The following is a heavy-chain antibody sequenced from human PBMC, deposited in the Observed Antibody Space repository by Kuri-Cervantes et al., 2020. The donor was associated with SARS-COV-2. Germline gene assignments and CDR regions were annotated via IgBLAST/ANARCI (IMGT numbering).Heavy chain of an antibody. CDR1: RGSISSSSYY. V-gene: IGHV4-39*01. CDR3: ARSAVSGNLYNYGLGV. J-gene: IGHJ6*02. D-gene: IGHD6-19*01. CDR2: MYSSGTT. Sequence: SETLSLTCSLSRGSISSSSYYWGWIRQSPEKGLEWIGLMYSSGTTYYNPSLRSRITIFVDTSRRQFSLKLRSVTAADTAVYYCARSAVSGNLYNYGLGVWGQGTSVTVSS.